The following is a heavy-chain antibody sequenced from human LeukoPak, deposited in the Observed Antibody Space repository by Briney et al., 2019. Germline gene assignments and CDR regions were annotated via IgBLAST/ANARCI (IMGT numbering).Heavy chain of an antibody. CDR2: IYYSGST. J-gene: IGHJ3*02. CDR3: ASHTAGAFDI. CDR1: GGSISSYY. Sequence: SETLSLTCTVSGGSISSYYWSWIRQPPGQGLEWIGSIYYSGSTYYNPSLNSRVTISVDTSKNQFSLKLSSVTAADTAVYYCASHTAGAFDIWGQGTMVTVSS. D-gene: IGHD4-17*01. V-gene: IGHV4-59*08.